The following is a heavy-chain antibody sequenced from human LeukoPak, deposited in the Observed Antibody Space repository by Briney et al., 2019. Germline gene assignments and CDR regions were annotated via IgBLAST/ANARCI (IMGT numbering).Heavy chain of an antibody. CDR2: IVVGSGNT. J-gene: IGHJ4*02. CDR1: GFTFTTSA. D-gene: IGHD3-22*01. V-gene: IGHV1-58*02. CDR3: AAAYRYFYDRGGYFDY. Sequence: SVKVSRKASGFTFTTSAMQWVRQARGQRLEWIGWIVVGSGNTNYAQKFQERVTITRDMSTSTAYMELSSLRSEDTAVYYCAAAYRYFYDRGGYFDYWGQGTLVTVSS.